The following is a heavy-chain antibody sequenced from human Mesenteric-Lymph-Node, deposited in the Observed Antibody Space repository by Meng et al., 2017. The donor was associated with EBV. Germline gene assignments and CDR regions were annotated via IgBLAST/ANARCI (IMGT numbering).Heavy chain of an antibody. J-gene: IGHJ5*02. Sequence: VQLVEAGGGVKTPGASVTVCCKASCYTFTCYGISWERQADGQGLEWMGLISAYNGNTKFAQKVQGRITMITDTATSTVYMELSSLRSEDTAVYYCARDEMATRQGLLPWGQGTLVTVSS. D-gene: IGHD5-24*01. CDR3: ARDEMATRQGLLP. V-gene: IGHV1-18*04. CDR2: ISAYNGNT. CDR1: CYTFTCYG.